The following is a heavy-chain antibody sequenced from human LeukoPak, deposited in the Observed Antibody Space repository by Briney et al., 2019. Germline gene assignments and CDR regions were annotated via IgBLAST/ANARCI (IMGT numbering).Heavy chain of an antibody. CDR2: ISGSGGST. V-gene: IGHV3-23*01. D-gene: IGHD6-19*01. Sequence: PGGSLRLSCAASGFTFSTYAMSWVRQAPGKGLEWVSGISGSGGSTYYADSVKGRFTISRDNSKNTLYLQMNSLRAEDTAVYYCAMAGRGYYFDYWGQGALVTVS. CDR1: GFTFSTYA. CDR3: AMAGRGYYFDY. J-gene: IGHJ4*02.